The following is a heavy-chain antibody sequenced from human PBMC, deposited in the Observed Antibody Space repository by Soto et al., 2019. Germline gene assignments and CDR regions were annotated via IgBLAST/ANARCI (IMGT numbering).Heavy chain of an antibody. CDR3: VRGGYMHAGDI. D-gene: IGHD6-13*01. Sequence: EVQLVESGGGLVQPGGSLRLSCAASGFTFSSYWMYWVRQAPGKGLEWVSHMNNDGSYISYAESVKGRFTFSRDNSKNTLYLQMNSMRAEDTAVFYCVRGGYMHAGDIWGQGPIVTVTS. CDR2: MNNDGSYI. CDR1: GFTFSSYW. V-gene: IGHV3-74*01. J-gene: IGHJ3*02.